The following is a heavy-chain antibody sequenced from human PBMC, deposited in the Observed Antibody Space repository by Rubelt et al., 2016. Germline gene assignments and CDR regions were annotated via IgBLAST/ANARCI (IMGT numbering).Heavy chain of an antibody. CDR1: GFTVISNY. J-gene: IGHJ2*01. CDR3: SASAPTLFPLVSCEXSXXXXXSXXXGXLAXXFD. Sequence: VQLVESGGGLVQPGGSLRLSCAASGFTVISNYMSWIRQYPGKGLEWIGEITPSGSTNYNPSLKHRVTISVDTSKNQFALKWSSVTAADTAVYYWSASAPTLFPLVSCEXSXXXXXSXXXGXLAXXFD. D-gene: IGHD6-6*01. CDR2: ITPSGST. V-gene: IGHV4-34*08.